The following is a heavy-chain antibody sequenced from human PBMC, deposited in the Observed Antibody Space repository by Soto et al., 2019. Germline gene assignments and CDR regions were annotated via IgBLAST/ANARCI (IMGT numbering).Heavy chain of an antibody. V-gene: IGHV3-30*18. CDR1: GFSLSNNG. D-gene: IGHD3-22*01. CDR3: AKGGSGNYLTYYYYYGMDV. CDR2: ISYDGNNK. Sequence: QVQLVESGGGVVQPGRSLRLSCAASGFSLSNNGMHWVRQAPGKGLEWVAVISYDGNNKYYADSVKGRFTISRDNSKNTVYLDMNNLRAEDTAMYYCAKGGSGNYLTYYYYYGMDVWGQGTTVTVSS. J-gene: IGHJ6*02.